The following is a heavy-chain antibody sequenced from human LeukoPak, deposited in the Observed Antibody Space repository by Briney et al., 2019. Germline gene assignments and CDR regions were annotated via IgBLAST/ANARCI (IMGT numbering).Heavy chain of an antibody. CDR1: GYSFTSYW. J-gene: IGHJ4*02. CDR2: IYPDDSDT. Sequence: GESLKISCKGSGYSFTSYWIGWVLQMPGKGLECMGIIYPDDSDTRYSPSFQGQVTISADKSISIAYLQWSSLKASDTAMYYCARSGYREYGDSGVDYWGQGTLVTVSS. V-gene: IGHV5-51*01. D-gene: IGHD4-17*01. CDR3: ARSGYREYGDSGVDY.